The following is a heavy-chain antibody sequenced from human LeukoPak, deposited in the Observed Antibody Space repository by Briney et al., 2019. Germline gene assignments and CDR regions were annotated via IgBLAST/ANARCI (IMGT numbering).Heavy chain of an antibody. D-gene: IGHD4-17*01. J-gene: IGHJ4*02. Sequence: GGSLRLSCAASGFTFSSYWMIWVRQAPGKGREWVANIKQDGSEKYYVDSVTGRFTISRDNAKNSLYLQMNSLRAEDTAVYYCASGFAGDSLFDYWGQGTLVTVSS. CDR3: ASGFAGDSLFDY. V-gene: IGHV3-7*01. CDR2: IKQDGSEK. CDR1: GFTFSSYW.